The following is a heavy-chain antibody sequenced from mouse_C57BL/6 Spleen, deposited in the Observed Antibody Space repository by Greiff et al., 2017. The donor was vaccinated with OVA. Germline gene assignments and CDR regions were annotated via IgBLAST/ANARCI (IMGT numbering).Heavy chain of an antibody. CDR1: GFNIKDDY. J-gene: IGHJ2*01. CDR2: IDPENGDT. V-gene: IGHV14-4*01. D-gene: IGHD1-1*01. CDR3: TPYYYGSPLNY. Sequence: VQLQQSGAELVRPGASVKLSCTASGFNIKDDYMHWVKQRPEQGLEWIGWIDPENGDTEYASKFQGKATIPADTSSNTAYLQLSSLTSEDTAVYYCTPYYYGSPLNYWGQGTTLTVSS.